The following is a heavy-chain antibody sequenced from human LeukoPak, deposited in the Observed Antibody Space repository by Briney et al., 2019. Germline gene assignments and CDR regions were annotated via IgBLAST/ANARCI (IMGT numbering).Heavy chain of an antibody. J-gene: IGHJ4*02. CDR3: ASPATGNKDGFDY. CDR1: GGSSSGHY. V-gene: IGHV4-34*01. CDR2: INHLGST. D-gene: IGHD6-13*01. Sequence: SETLSPTCGLYGGSSSGHYWTWIRQPPGNGLEWIGEINHLGSTDYNPSLKSRVTISVDTSKNHFSLKLRSVTAADTAVYYCASPATGNKDGFDYWGRGTLVTVSS.